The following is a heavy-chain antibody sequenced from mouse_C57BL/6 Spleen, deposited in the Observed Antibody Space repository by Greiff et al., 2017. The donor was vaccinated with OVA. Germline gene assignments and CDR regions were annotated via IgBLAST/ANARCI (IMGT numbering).Heavy chain of an antibody. CDR2: IDPSDSYT. CDR1: GYTFTSYW. CDR3: ARGAYYGSSYNYYAMDY. V-gene: IGHV1-59*01. J-gene: IGHJ4*01. D-gene: IGHD1-1*01. Sequence: VKLQQPGAELVRPGTSVKLSCKASGYTFTSYWMHWVKQRPGQGLEWIGVIDPSDSYTNYNQKFKGKATLTVDTSSSTAYMQLSSLTSEDSAVYYCARGAYYGSSYNYYAMDYWGQGTSVTVSS.